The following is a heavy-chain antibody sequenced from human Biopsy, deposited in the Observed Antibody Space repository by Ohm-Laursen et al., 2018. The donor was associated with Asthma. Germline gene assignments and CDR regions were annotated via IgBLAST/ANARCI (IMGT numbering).Heavy chain of an antibody. CDR1: GGSIASSSYY. J-gene: IGHJ4*02. CDR3: VRHQYSSSWSTFDY. D-gene: IGHD3-22*01. Sequence: GTLSLTCTVSGGSIASSSYYWGWIRQPPGKGMEWIGSMYHSGSPSYHPSLKSRPTISVDTSKNQLSLKMSSVTAADTAVYFCVRHQYSSSWSTFDYWGQGALVTVSS. V-gene: IGHV4-39*01. CDR2: MYHSGSP.